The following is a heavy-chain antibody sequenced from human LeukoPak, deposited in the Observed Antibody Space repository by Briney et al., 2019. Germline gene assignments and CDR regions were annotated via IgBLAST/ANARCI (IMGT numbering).Heavy chain of an antibody. CDR3: ASSKGFGELLWGY. D-gene: IGHD3-10*01. CDR2: IYSGGST. CDR1: GFTVSSNY. Sequence: GGSLRLSCAVSGFTVSSNYMSWVRQAPGKGLEWVSVIYSGGSTYYADSVKGRFTISRDNSKNTLYLQMNSLRAEDTAVYYCASSKGFGELLWGYWGQGTLVTVSS. J-gene: IGHJ4*02. V-gene: IGHV3-66*01.